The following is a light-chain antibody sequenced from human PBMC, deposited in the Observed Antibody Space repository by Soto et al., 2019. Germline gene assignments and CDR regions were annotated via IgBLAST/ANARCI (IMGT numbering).Light chain of an antibody. CDR2: SND. Sequence: QSVLTQPPSASGTPGQTVTISCSGGSSNIGSNYVYWYQQLSGTAPRLIIYSNDQRSSGVPDRFSGSRSGTSASLAISGLRSEDGADYYCAAWDDTLGGVFGGGTKLTAL. J-gene: IGLJ3*02. CDR1: SSNIGSNY. V-gene: IGLV1-47*02. CDR3: AAWDDTLGGV.